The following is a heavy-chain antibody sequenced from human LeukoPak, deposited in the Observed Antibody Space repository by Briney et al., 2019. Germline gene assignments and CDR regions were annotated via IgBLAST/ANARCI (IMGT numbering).Heavy chain of an antibody. CDR1: GFTFSTYS. Sequence: GGSLRLSCAASGFTFSTYSMNWVRQAPGKGLEGFSSVSSGSNYIYYADSVKGRFTISRDNAKNSLYLQMNSLRAEDTAVYYCARENWYLYDYWGQGTLVTVSS. V-gene: IGHV3-21*01. J-gene: IGHJ4*02. CDR3: ARENWYLYDY. D-gene: IGHD1-7*01. CDR2: VSSGSNYI.